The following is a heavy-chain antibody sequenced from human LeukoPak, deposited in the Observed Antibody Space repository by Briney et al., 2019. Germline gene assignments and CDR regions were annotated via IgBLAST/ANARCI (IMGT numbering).Heavy chain of an antibody. CDR1: GFTYSSYA. CDR2: ISYDGSNK. V-gene: IGHV3-30-3*01. D-gene: IGHD4-17*01. Sequence: GRSLRLSCAASGFTYSSYAMHWVRQGPGKGLEWVAVISYDGSNKYYADSVKGRFTISRDNSKNTLYLQMNSLRAEDTAVYYCARGLVTVTTKVHYYGMDVWGQGTTVTVSS. J-gene: IGHJ6*02. CDR3: ARGLVTVTTKVHYYGMDV.